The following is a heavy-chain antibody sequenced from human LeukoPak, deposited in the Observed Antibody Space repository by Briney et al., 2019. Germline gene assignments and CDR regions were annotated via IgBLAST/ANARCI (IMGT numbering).Heavy chain of an antibody. CDR1: DDSISSPYY. Sequence: SETLSLTCNVSDDSISSPYYWVWIRRPPGKGLEWIGRISSSGSTNYNPSLKSRVTISVDTSKNQFSLKLSSVSAADTAVYFCARGPYSYDSSGAFDIWGQGTMVTVSS. V-gene: IGHV4-38-2*02. CDR2: ISSSGST. D-gene: IGHD3-22*01. CDR3: ARGPYSYDSSGAFDI. J-gene: IGHJ3*02.